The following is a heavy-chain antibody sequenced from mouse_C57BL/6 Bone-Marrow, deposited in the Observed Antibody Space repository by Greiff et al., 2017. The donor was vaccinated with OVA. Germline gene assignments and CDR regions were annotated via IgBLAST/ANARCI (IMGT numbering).Heavy chain of an antibody. V-gene: IGHV6-3*01. J-gene: IGHJ3*01. CDR3: TAGTKEFAY. CDR1: GFTFSNYW. Sequence: EVKLQESGGGLVQPGGSMKLSCVASGFTFSNYWMNWVRQSPEKGLEWVAQIRLKSDNYATHYAESVKGRFTISRDDSKSSVYLQMNNLRAEDTGIYYCTAGTKEFAYWGQGTLVTVSA. CDR2: IRLKSDNYAT. D-gene: IGHD3-3*01.